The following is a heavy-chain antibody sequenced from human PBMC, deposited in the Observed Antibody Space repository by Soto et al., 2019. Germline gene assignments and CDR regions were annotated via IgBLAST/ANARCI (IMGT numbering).Heavy chain of an antibody. CDR3: ARDPTLRFLEWWTPNYYYYGMDV. CDR2: TSSSSSYI. J-gene: IGHJ6*02. Sequence: GGSLRLSCAASGFTFSSYSMNWVRQAPGKGLGWVSSTSSSSSYIYYADSVKGRFTISRDNAKNSLYLQMNSLRAEDTAVYYCARDPTLRFLEWWTPNYYYYGMDVWGQGTTVTVSS. V-gene: IGHV3-21*01. CDR1: GFTFSSYS. D-gene: IGHD3-3*01.